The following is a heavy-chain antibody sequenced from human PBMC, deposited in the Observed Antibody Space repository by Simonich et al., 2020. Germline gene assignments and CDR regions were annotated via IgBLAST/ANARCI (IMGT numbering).Heavy chain of an antibody. V-gene: IGHV3-21*01. J-gene: IGHJ6*02. D-gene: IGHD6-19*01. CDR1: GFTFSSYS. CDR2: ISSSSSYI. CDR3: ARWIAVAGTRAYGMDV. Sequence: EVQLVESGGGLVKPGGSLRLSCAASGFTFSSYSMNWVRQAPGKGLEWVSSISSSSSYIFYAGSVKGRFTISRDNAKNSLYLQMNSLRAEDTAVYYCARWIAVAGTRAYGMDVWGQGTTVTVSS.